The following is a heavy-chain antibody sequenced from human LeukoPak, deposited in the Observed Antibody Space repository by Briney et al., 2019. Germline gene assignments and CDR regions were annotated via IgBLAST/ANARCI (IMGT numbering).Heavy chain of an antibody. V-gene: IGHV3-30*03. J-gene: IGHJ4*02. CDR3: ARGNYYGSGCDF. Sequence: GGSLRLSCAASGFTFSSYSMNWVRQAPGKGLEWVAFIYYHGNNKNYADFVKGRFTISRDNSKNTLFLQMNSLRAEDTAVYYCARGNYYGSGCDFWGQGSLVTVSS. CDR1: GFTFSSYS. CDR2: IYYHGNNK. D-gene: IGHD3-10*01.